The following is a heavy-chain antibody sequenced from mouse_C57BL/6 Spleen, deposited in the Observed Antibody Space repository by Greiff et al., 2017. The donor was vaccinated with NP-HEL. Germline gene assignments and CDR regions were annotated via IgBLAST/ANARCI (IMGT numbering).Heavy chain of an antibody. V-gene: IGHV5-4*01. J-gene: IGHJ3*01. CDR2: ISDGGSYT. CDR1: GFTFSSYA. D-gene: IGHD3-2*02. Sequence: EVKLMESGGGLVKPGGSLKLSCAASGFTFSSYAMSWVRQTPEKRLEWVATISDGGSYTYYPDTVKGRFTISRDNAKNNLYLQMSHLKSEDTAMYYCARDRQLRGFAYWGQGTLVTVSA. CDR3: ARDRQLRGFAY.